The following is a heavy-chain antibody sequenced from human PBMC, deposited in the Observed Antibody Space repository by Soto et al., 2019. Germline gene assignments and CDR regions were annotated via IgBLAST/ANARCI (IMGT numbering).Heavy chain of an antibody. CDR3: ARYIPGVRYYGMDV. J-gene: IGHJ6*02. Sequence: SETLSLTCTVSGASISSGRYYWTWIRQRPGEGLEWIGYIYYSGTIHNNPSLRSRATLSVDTSKNQFSLSLSSVTAADTAVYYCARYIPGVRYYGMDVWGQGTTVTVSS. CDR1: GASISSGRYY. D-gene: IGHD2-2*01. CDR2: IYYSGTI. V-gene: IGHV4-31*02.